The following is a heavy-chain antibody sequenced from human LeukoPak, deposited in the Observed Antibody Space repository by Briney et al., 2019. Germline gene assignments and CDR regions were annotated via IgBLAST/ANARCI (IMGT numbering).Heavy chain of an antibody. V-gene: IGHV1-18*01. CDR3: ARERARGYSYDTRVNWFDP. CDR2: ISAYNGNT. Sequence: ASVKVSCKASGYTFTSYGISWVRQAPGQGLEWMGWISAYNGNTNYAQKLQGRVTMTTDTSTSTAYMELRSLRSDDTAVYYCARERARGYSYDTRVNWFDPWGQGTLVTVSS. J-gene: IGHJ5*02. CDR1: GYTFTSYG. D-gene: IGHD5-18*01.